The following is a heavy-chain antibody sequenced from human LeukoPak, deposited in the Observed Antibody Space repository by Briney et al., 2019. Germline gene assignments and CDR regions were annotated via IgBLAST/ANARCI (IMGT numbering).Heavy chain of an antibody. V-gene: IGHV3-30*03. CDR3: ARDRDSGSYCDY. J-gene: IGHJ4*02. Sequence: QPGGSLRLSCAASGFTVSSRHMSWVRQAPGKGLEWVAVISYDGSNKYYADSVKGRFTISRDNSKNTLYLQMNSLRAEDTAVYYCARDRDSGSYCDYWGQGTLVTVSS. CDR1: GFTVSSRH. CDR2: ISYDGSNK. D-gene: IGHD1-26*01.